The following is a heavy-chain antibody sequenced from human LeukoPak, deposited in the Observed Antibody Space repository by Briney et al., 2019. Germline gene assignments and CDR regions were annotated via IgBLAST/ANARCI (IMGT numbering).Heavy chain of an antibody. D-gene: IGHD2-2*01. J-gene: IGHJ3*02. CDR3: ARGLHCSSTSCPDAFDI. CDR2: IYSSGST. CDR1: GGFSRSYY. Sequence: SETLSLTCTVSGGFSRSYYWSWIRQPPGKGLEWVGYIYSSGSTNYNPSLKSRVTISVDTSKNQFSLKLRSVTAADTAVYYCARGLHCSSTSCPDAFDIWGQGTMVTVSS. V-gene: IGHV4-4*09.